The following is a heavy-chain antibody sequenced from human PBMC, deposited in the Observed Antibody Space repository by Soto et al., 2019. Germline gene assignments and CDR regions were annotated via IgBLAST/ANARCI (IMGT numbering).Heavy chain of an antibody. J-gene: IGHJ6*04. D-gene: IGHD5-12*01. CDR2: IYYSGST. V-gene: IGHV4-31*03. Sequence: SETLSLTCTVSGGSISSGGYYRSWIRQHPGKGLEWIGYIYYSGSTYYNPSLKSRVTISVDTSKNQFSLKLSSVTAADTAVYYCARDSRDGYRNNYYYYGMDVWGKGTTVTVSS. CDR3: ARDSRDGYRNNYYYYGMDV. CDR1: GGSISSGGYY.